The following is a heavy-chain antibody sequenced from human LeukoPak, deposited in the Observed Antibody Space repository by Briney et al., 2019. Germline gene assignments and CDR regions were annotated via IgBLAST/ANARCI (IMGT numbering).Heavy chain of an antibody. CDR2: TYYRSKLYN. V-gene: IGHV6-1*01. CDR3: ARGNSRSWLVYN. J-gene: IGHJ1*01. D-gene: IGHD6-13*01. CDR1: IHSLSINRAG. Sequence: SQTLSLTCAICIHSLSINRAGWHWIRQSPSRGLEWLVRTYYRSKLYNDYAVSVKSRITINPDTSKNQFSLQLKTVSAEHTAVSYCARGNSRSWLVYNCGQGGLVTVSS.